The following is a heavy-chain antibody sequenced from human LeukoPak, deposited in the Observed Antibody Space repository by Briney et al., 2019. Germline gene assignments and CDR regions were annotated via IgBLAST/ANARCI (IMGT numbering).Heavy chain of an antibody. V-gene: IGHV4-61*02. D-gene: IGHD1-26*01. J-gene: IGHJ4*02. CDR1: GGSISSGNYY. CDR3: ASGSPYYFDY. Sequence: SETLSLTCTVSGGSISSGNYYWSWIRQPAGKGLEWIGRIYTSGSTNYNPSLKTRVTISVDTSKNQFSLKLSSVTAADTAVYYCASGSPYYFDYWGQGTLVTVSS. CDR2: IYTSGST.